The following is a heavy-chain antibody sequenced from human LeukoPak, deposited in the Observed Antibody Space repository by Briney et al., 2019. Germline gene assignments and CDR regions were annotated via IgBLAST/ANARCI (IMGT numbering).Heavy chain of an antibody. J-gene: IGHJ4*02. V-gene: IGHV1-69*04. Sequence: ASVKVSCKASGGTFSSYTISWVRQAPGQGLEWMGRIIPILGIANYAQKFQGRVTITADKSTSTAYMELSSLRSDDTAVYYCARDFPAGGFDYWGQGTLVTVSS. CDR3: ARDFPAGGFDY. CDR2: IIPILGIA. D-gene: IGHD3-16*01. CDR1: GGTFSSYT.